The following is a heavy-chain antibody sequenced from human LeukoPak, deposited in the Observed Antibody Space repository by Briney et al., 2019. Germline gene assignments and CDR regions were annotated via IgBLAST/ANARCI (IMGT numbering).Heavy chain of an antibody. CDR2: IYTSGST. CDR1: GGSISSYY. D-gene: IGHD3-22*01. V-gene: IGHV4-4*09. CDR3: ARRELEQGSGYYSHNWFDP. J-gene: IGHJ5*02. Sequence: SETLSLTCTVSGGSISSYYWSWIRQPLGKGLEWIGYIYTSGSTNYNPSHKSRVTISVDTSKNQFPLKLSSVTAADTAVYYCARRELEQGSGYYSHNWFDPWGQGTLVTVSS.